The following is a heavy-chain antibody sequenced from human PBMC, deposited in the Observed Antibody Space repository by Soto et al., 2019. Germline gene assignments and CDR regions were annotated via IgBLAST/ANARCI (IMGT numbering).Heavy chain of an antibody. D-gene: IGHD4-17*01. CDR1: GGSISSYY. V-gene: IGHV4-59*08. Sequence: AETLSLTCTVSGGSISSYYWSWIRQPPGKGLEWIGYICYSGSTNYNTSLESRVTISVDTSKNQFSLKLSSVTAADTAVYYCARRHRDNDYGDYGYYYYYMDVWGKGTTVTVSS. J-gene: IGHJ6*03. CDR2: ICYSGST. CDR3: ARRHRDNDYGDYGYYYYYMDV.